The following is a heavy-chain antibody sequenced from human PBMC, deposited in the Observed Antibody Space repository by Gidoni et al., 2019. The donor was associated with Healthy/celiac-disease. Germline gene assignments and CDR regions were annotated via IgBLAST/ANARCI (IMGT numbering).Heavy chain of an antibody. D-gene: IGHD3-10*01. CDR3: ARTIPSGSYLGGIYYYGMDV. V-gene: IGHV4-39*01. CDR2: IYYSGST. Sequence: QLQLQESGPGLVKPSETLSLTCTVSGGSLSSSSYYWGWIRQPPGKGLEWSGSIYYSGSTYYNPSLKSRLTISVDTSKNQFSLKLSSVTAADTAVYYCARTIPSGSYLGGIYYYGMDVWGQGTTVTVSS. J-gene: IGHJ6*02. CDR1: GGSLSSSSYY.